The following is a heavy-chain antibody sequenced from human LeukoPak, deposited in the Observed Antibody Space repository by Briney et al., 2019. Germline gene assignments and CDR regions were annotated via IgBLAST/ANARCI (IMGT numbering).Heavy chain of an antibody. D-gene: IGHD1-26*01. CDR1: GFTVSSSY. CDR3: AREGGTEADRKWELLRFDY. V-gene: IGHV3-66*01. J-gene: IGHJ4*02. Sequence: GGSLTLSCAASGFTVSSSYMSWVRQAPGKGLEWVSVMYSGGSTYYADSVKGRFNIFRDNSKNTLYLQMNSLRAEDTAVYYCAREGGTEADRKWELLRFDYWGQGTLVTVSS. CDR2: MYSGGST.